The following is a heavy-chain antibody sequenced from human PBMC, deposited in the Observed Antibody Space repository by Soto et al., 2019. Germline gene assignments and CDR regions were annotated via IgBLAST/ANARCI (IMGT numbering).Heavy chain of an antibody. Sequence: ASVKVSCKVSGYTLTELSMHWVRQAPGKGLEWMGGFDPGDGETIYAQKFQGRVTMTEDTSTDTAYMELSSLRSEDTAVYYCATDPIPFIAAAGTDFGYWGQGTLVTVSS. D-gene: IGHD6-13*01. CDR3: ATDPIPFIAAAGTDFGY. CDR1: GYTLTELS. CDR2: FDPGDGET. V-gene: IGHV1-24*01. J-gene: IGHJ4*02.